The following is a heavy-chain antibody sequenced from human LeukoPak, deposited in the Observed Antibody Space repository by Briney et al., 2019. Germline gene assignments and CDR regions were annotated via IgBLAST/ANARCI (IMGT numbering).Heavy chain of an antibody. V-gene: IGHV1-2*02. CDR2: INPNSGVT. CDR3: VRAVSGTLGGAFDI. CDR1: GYTFIDYF. Sequence: GASVKVSCKAPGYTFIDYFIHWMRQTPGQGLEWLGWINPNSGVTRYAQKFQDRVTMTRDTAAYMELSSLKSDDTAVYYCVRAVSGTLGGAFDIWGQGTAVTVSS. D-gene: IGHD1-7*01. J-gene: IGHJ3*02.